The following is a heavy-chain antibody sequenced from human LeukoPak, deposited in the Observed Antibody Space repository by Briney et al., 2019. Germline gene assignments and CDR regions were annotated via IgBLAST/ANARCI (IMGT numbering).Heavy chain of an antibody. CDR1: GYTFTSSD. D-gene: IGHD6-13*01. V-gene: IGHV1-8*01. J-gene: IGHJ4*02. Sequence: GASVKVSCKASGYTFTSSDINWVRQAPGQGLEWMGRMNPNSGKTGSARKFQGRVAMTKNISISTAYIEVSSLGYEDTATYYCARGRPGLASAGTYDFWGQGTLITVSS. CDR2: MNPNSGKT. CDR3: ARGRPGLASAGTYDF.